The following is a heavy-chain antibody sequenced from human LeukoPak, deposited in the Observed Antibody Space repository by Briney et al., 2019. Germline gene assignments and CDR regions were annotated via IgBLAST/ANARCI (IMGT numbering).Heavy chain of an antibody. Sequence: GGSLRLSCATSDFTVSDNYMSWVRQAPGRGLEWVSVISDGGVTYYADSVKGRFTISRDDSNDTLYLQMNSLRPEDTAVYYCGGSGSYYTPSYYWGQGALVTVSS. CDR1: DFTVSDNY. J-gene: IGHJ4*02. CDR3: GGSGSYYTPSYY. V-gene: IGHV3-53*01. D-gene: IGHD3-10*01. CDR2: ISDGGVT.